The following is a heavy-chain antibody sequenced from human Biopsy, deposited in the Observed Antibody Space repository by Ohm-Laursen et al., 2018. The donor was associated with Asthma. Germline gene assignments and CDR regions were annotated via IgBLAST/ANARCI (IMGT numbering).Heavy chain of an antibody. CDR3: ARDLRSDNWNPWGMDV. Sequence: SLRLSCAASGFTFSDYDMHWVRQAPGKGLEWVAVTSYDGTNKDYADSVKGRFTFSRDNSQNTLSLEMNSLRVEDTAVYYCARDLRSDNWNPWGMDVWGLGTTVTVAS. J-gene: IGHJ6*02. CDR2: TSYDGTNK. V-gene: IGHV3-30-3*01. D-gene: IGHD1-20*01. CDR1: GFTFSDYD.